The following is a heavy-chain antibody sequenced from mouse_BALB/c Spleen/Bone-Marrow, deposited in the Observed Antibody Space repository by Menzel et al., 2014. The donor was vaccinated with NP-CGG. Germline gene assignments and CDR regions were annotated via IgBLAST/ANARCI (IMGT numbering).Heavy chain of an antibody. CDR1: GYTFXSYY. CDR2: INPSNGGT. D-gene: IGHD2-1*01. CDR3: TRSNGNWFAY. Sequence: VQLQQSGAELVKPGASVKLSCKASGYTFXSYYIYWVKQRPGQGLEWIGEINPSNGGTNFNEKFKSKATLTVDKSSSTAYMQLSSLTPEDSAVYYCTRSNGNWFAYWGQGTLVTVSA. J-gene: IGHJ3*01. V-gene: IGHV1S81*02.